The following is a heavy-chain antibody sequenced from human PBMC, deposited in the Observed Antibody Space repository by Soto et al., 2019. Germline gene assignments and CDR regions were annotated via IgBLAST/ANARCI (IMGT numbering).Heavy chain of an antibody. CDR2: TYYRSKWYN. CDR3: AREGSLPYYYYYYMDV. CDR1: GDSVSSISAA. V-gene: IGHV6-1*01. J-gene: IGHJ6*03. Sequence: SPTLSLTCAISGDSVSSISAAWNWIRQTPSRGLEWLGRTYYRSKWYNDYAVSVKSRITINPDTSKNQFSLQLNSVTPEDTAVYYCAREGSLPYYYYYYMDVWGKGTTVTVSS. D-gene: IGHD6-6*01.